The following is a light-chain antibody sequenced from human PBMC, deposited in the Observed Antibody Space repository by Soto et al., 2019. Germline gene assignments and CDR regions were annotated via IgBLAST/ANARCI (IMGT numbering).Light chain of an antibody. Sequence: SALTQSASVSGSPGQSITISCTGTSSDIGGYNYVSWEQQHPDKAPKLMIFEVSNRPSGVSNRFSGSKSGNTASLTISGLLPEVEADYDCSSYTTGSTVAFGGGTKVTVL. CDR1: SSDIGGYNY. CDR2: EVS. CDR3: SSYTTGSTVA. V-gene: IGLV2-14*01. J-gene: IGLJ2*01.